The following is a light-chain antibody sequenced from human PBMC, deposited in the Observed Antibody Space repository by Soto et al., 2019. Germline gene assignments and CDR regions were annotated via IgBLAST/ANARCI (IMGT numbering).Light chain of an antibody. CDR3: QQSDSTPIT. J-gene: IGKJ5*01. Sequence: DIQMTQSPSSLSASVGDRVTITCRASQSISSYLNWYQQQPGQAPKLLIYGASSWQSGVPSRFSGSGSGTDFTLTISSLEPEDFAMYYCQQSDSTPITFGQGTRLEIK. CDR1: QSISSY. CDR2: GAS. V-gene: IGKV1-39*01.